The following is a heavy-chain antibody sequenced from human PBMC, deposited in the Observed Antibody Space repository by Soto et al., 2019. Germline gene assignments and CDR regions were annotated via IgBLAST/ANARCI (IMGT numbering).Heavy chain of an antibody. CDR1: GYTFTSYD. CDR3: ARTLITGTDYYGMDV. Sequence: ASVKVSCKASGYTFTSYDINWVRQATGQGLEWMGWMNPNSGNTGYAQKFQGRVTVTRNTSISTAYMELSSLRSEDTAVYYCARTLITGTDYYGMDVWGQGTTVTVSS. D-gene: IGHD1-20*01. J-gene: IGHJ6*02. V-gene: IGHV1-8*01. CDR2: MNPNSGNT.